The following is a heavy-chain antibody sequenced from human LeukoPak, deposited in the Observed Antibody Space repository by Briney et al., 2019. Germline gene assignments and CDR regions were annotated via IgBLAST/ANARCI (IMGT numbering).Heavy chain of an antibody. V-gene: IGHV4-34*01. CDR1: GWSFSGYY. CDR3: ARGRKLIAARPAGFDY. Sequence: SETLSLTCAVYGWSFSGYYWSWIRQRPGKDLEWFGESNHSGSTNYNPSPKRRVSISVATSKNQFSLKLSSVTAADTALYYCARGRKLIAARPAGFDYWGQGTLGTVSS. J-gene: IGHJ4*01. CDR2: SNHSGST. D-gene: IGHD6-6*01.